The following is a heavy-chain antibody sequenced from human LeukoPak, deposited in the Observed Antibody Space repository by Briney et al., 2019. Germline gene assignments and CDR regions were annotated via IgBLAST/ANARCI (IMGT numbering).Heavy chain of an antibody. CDR2: IYPGDSDT. J-gene: IGHJ6*02. V-gene: IGHV5-51*01. CDR1: GYTFTGYY. D-gene: IGHD2-2*01. Sequence: GASVKVSCKASGYTFTGYYMHWVRQMPGKGLEWMGIIYPGDSDTRYSPSFQGQVTISADKSISTAYLQWSSLKASDTAMYYCARLRYCSSTSCYEHYGMDVWGQGTTVTVSS. CDR3: ARLRYCSSTSCYEHYGMDV.